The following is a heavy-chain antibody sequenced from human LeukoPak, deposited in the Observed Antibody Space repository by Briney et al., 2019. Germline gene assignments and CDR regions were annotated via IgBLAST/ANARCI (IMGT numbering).Heavy chain of an antibody. CDR3: VKDHNWGFDY. CDR2: IGHDGRKM. Sequence: GGSLRLSCAASGFGFSSHGVHWVRQAPGKGLEWVSFIGHDGRKMNYADSVKGRFTISRDNSENTLYLQMNSLRPEDTAVYNCVKDHNWGFDYWGQGTLVTVSS. D-gene: IGHD7-27*01. V-gene: IGHV3-30*02. J-gene: IGHJ4*02. CDR1: GFGFSSHG.